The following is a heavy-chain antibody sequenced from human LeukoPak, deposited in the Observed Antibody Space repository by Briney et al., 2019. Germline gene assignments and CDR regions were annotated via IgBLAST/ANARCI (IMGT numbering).Heavy chain of an antibody. D-gene: IGHD1-26*01. CDR1: GGSFNSGY. V-gene: IGHV4-59*01. Sequence: SETLSLTCSVSGGSFNSGYWSWIRQPPGKGLEWVGLLYPSGSTNYNPSLKSRVTISVDTSRTQFSLKLSSMTAADTAVYYCASGHYPFEFWGQGTLVTVSS. CDR3: ASGHYPFEF. CDR2: LYPSGST. J-gene: IGHJ4*02.